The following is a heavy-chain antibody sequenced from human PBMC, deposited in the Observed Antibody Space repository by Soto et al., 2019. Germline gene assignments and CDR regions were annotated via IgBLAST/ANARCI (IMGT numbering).Heavy chain of an antibody. D-gene: IGHD3-3*02. CDR1: GFTFSSYA. CDR2: ISGSDGST. V-gene: IGHV3-23*01. CDR3: ARKAELVIFYPPEFDS. Sequence: GESLKISCATSGFTFSSYAMIWVRQAPGKGLEWVSVISGSDGSTYYADFVKGRFTISRDNSKNTLFLQMNSLKGEDTAVYYCARKAELVIFYPPEFDSRGQGTLVTVSS. J-gene: IGHJ5*01.